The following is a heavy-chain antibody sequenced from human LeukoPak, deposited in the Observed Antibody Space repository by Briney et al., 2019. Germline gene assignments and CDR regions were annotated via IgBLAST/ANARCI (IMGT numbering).Heavy chain of an antibody. CDR3: ARAVGPDRPFDY. J-gene: IGHJ4*02. CDR1: GGSFSGDH. CDR2: INHSGST. Sequence: SETLSLTCAVYGGSFSGDHWSWIRQSPGKGLEWIGEINHSGSTHYNLSIKSRVTISVDTSKKQFSLKLSSVTAADTAVYYCARAVGPDRPFDYWGQGTLVTVSS. D-gene: IGHD1-14*01. V-gene: IGHV4-34*01.